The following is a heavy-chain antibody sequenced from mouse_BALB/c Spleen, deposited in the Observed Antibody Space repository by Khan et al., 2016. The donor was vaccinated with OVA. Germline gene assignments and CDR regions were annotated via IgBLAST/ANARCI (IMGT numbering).Heavy chain of an antibody. CDR3: TRLGNDYGCTFGY. J-gene: IGHJ2*01. V-gene: IGHV1-7*01. CDR2: INPSTGYT. CDR1: GYSFVNYW. Sequence: QVQLKESGAELAKPGASVKMSCKASGYSFVNYWIHWVKQRPGQGLEWIGYINPSTGYTEYNQKFKEKATLTADKSSSTAYMQLSSLTSEDSAVYDCTRLGNDYGCTFGYWDQGTTLTVST. D-gene: IGHD1-1*01.